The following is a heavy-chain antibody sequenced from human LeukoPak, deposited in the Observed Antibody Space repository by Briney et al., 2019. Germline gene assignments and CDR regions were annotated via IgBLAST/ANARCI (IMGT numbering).Heavy chain of an antibody. CDR3: ARDYDTRHYDILTGYPPGWFDP. J-gene: IGHJ5*02. CDR1: GGSISSGNYY. Sequence: NPSETLSLTCTVSGGSISSGNYYWGWIRQPPGKGLEWIGSIYYSGSTFYNPSLKSRVTISVDTSKNQFSLKLSSVTAADTAVYYCARDYDTRHYDILTGYPPGWFDPWGQGTLVTVSS. CDR2: IYYSGST. D-gene: IGHD3-9*01. V-gene: IGHV4-39*07.